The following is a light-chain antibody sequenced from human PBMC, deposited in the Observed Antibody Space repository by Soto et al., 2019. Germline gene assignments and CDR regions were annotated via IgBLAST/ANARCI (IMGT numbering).Light chain of an antibody. CDR2: GAS. CDR1: QSVSSSY. CDR3: QQYNNWPT. Sequence: IVLTQSPSPLSLFPGEKATLSSRASQSVSSSYLAWYQQKPGQAPRLLIYGASTRATGIPARFSGSGSGTEFTLTISSLQSEDFAVYYCQQYNNWPTFGQGTKVDI. J-gene: IGKJ1*01. V-gene: IGKV3-15*01.